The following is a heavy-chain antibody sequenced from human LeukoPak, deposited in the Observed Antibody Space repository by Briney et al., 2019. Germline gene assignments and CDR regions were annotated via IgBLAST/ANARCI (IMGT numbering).Heavy chain of an antibody. Sequence: ASVKVSCKASGGTFSSNAISWVRQAPGQGLEWMGRIIPIFGIANYAQKFQGRVTITADKSTSTAYMELSSLRSEDTAVYYCATTGSGYEDFDYWGQGTLVTVSS. D-gene: IGHD5-12*01. V-gene: IGHV1-69*04. CDR2: IIPIFGIA. J-gene: IGHJ4*02. CDR3: ATTGSGYEDFDY. CDR1: GGTFSSNA.